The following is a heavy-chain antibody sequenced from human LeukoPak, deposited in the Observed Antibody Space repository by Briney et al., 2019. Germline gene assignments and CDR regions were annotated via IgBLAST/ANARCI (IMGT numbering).Heavy chain of an antibody. J-gene: IGHJ6*03. V-gene: IGHV3-23*01. CDR3: ARAPQYYDILTGGYYYYMDV. Sequence: GGSLRLSCAASGFTFSSYAMSWVRQAPGKGLEWVSAISGSGDSTYYADSVKGRCTISRDNFKNTLYLQMNSLRAEDTAVYYCARAPQYYDILTGGYYYYMDVWGKGTTVTISS. CDR1: GFTFSSYA. D-gene: IGHD3-9*01. CDR2: ISGSGDST.